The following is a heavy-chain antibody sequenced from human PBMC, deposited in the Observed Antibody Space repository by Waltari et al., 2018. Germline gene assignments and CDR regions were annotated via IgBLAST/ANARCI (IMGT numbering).Heavy chain of an antibody. CDR2: MNPNSGNT. V-gene: IGHV1-8*03. Sequence: QVQLVQSGAEVKKPGASVKVSCKASGYTFTSYDINWVRQATGQGLEWMGWMNPNSGNTGYAQKFQGRVTITRSTSISTAYMELSSLRSEDTAVYYCARTVWHSSSWYDRHYYYYMDVWGKGTTVTVSS. CDR1: GYTFTSYD. J-gene: IGHJ6*03. CDR3: ARTVWHSSSWYDRHYYYYMDV. D-gene: IGHD6-13*01.